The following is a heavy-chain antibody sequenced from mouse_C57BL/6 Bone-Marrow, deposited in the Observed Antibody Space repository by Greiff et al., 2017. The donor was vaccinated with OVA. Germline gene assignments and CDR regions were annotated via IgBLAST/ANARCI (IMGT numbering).Heavy chain of an antibody. CDR1: GFSLTSHG. CDR3: AKGDYWFAY. J-gene: IGHJ3*01. V-gene: IGHV2-5*01. Sequence: VQRVESGPGLVQPSQSLSITCTVSGFSLTSHGVHWVRQSPGKGLEWLGVIWRGGSTDYNAAFMSRLSITKDNSKSQVFFKMNSLQADDTAIYYCAKGDYWFAYWGQGTLVTVSA. D-gene: IGHD2-4*01. CDR2: IWRGGST.